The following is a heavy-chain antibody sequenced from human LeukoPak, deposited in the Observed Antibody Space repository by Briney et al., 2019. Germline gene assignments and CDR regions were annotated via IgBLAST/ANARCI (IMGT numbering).Heavy chain of an antibody. J-gene: IGHJ4*02. CDR1: GYTFTSYY. CDR3: ARARTKWELLDY. V-gene: IGHV1-46*01. Sequence: ASVNVSCKASGYTFTSYYMHWVRQAPGQGLEWMGIFNPSGGSTSYAQKFQGRDTMTRDTSTSTVYMELSSLRSEDTAVYYCARARTKWELLDYWGQGTLVTVSS. D-gene: IGHD1-26*01. CDR2: FNPSGGST.